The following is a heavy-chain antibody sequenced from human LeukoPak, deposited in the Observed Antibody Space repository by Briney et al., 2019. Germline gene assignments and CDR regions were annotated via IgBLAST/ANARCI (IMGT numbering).Heavy chain of an antibody. Sequence: PGGSLRLSCAASGFTFDDYAMHWVRQAPGKGLKCVSLISGEGGSTYYADSVKGRFTISRDNSKNSLYLQMNSLRTEDTALYYCAKPFDGNWNDVPFDYWGQGTLVTVSS. CDR3: AKPFDGNWNDVPFDY. D-gene: IGHD1-20*01. CDR1: GFTFDDYA. V-gene: IGHV3-43*02. J-gene: IGHJ4*02. CDR2: ISGEGGST.